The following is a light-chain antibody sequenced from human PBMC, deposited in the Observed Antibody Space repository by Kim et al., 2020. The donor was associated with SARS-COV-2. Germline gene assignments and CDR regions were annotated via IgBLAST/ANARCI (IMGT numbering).Light chain of an antibody. CDR2: KAS. Sequence: SAFVGDRVTITCRASQSISSWLAWYQQKPGKAPKLLMYKASSLESGVPSRFSGSGSGTEFTLTISSLQPDDFAFYYCQQYNSYPWTFGQGTKLEI. J-gene: IGKJ1*01. V-gene: IGKV1-5*03. CDR1: QSISSW. CDR3: QQYNSYPWT.